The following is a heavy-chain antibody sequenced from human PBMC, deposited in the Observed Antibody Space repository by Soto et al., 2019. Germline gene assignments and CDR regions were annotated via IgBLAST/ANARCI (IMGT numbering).Heavy chain of an antibody. V-gene: IGHV4-31*03. J-gene: IGHJ4*02. CDR3: ARFPYGDYGNHENTDY. Sequence: SETLSLTCTVSGGSISSGGYYWSWIRQHPGKGLEWIGYIYYSGSTYYNPSLKSRVTISVDTSKNQFSLKLSSVTAADTAVYYCARFPYGDYGNHENTDYWGQGTLVTVSS. CDR2: IYYSGST. D-gene: IGHD4-17*01. CDR1: GGSISSGGYY.